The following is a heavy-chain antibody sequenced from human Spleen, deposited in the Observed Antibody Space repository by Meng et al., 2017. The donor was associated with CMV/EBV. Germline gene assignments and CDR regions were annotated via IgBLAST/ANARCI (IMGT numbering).Heavy chain of an antibody. CDR2: ISGAGVST. Sequence: SGFTFSSYAMTWVRQPPGKGLEWVSAISGAGVSTYYADSVKGRFTISRDNSKNTLYLRMNSLRAEDTAVYYCGKGGPDGDYDPYYFDYWGQGTLVTVSS. CDR1: GFTFSSYA. CDR3: GKGGPDGDYDPYYFDY. V-gene: IGHV3-23*01. D-gene: IGHD4-17*01. J-gene: IGHJ4*02.